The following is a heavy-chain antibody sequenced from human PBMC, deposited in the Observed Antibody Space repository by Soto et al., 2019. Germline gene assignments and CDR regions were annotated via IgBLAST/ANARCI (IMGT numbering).Heavy chain of an antibody. Sequence: SETLSLTCTVSGGSISSYYWSWIRQPPGKGLEWIGYIYYSGSTNYNPSLKSRVTISVDTSKNQFSLKLSSVTAADTAVYYCARDPYDYIWGSYRRYDDAFDIWGQGTMVTVSS. J-gene: IGHJ3*02. D-gene: IGHD3-16*02. CDR3: ARDPYDYIWGSYRRYDDAFDI. V-gene: IGHV4-59*01. CDR2: IYYSGST. CDR1: GGSISSYY.